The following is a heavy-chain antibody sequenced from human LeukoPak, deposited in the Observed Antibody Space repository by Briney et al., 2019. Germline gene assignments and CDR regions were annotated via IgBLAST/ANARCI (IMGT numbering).Heavy chain of an antibody. CDR1: GVSISSYY. V-gene: IGHV4-59*01. CDR2: ITFYGTT. CDR3: ASYYYGSGSDYRGAYSRH. D-gene: IGHD3-10*01. Sequence: SETLSLTCTVSGVSISSYYWSWVRQSPGKGLEWIGYITFYGTTNYNPSVKSRVTISTDTSKKQVSLKLISVTAADTAVYYCASYYYGSGSDYRGAYSRHWGQGTLATVSS. J-gene: IGHJ1*01.